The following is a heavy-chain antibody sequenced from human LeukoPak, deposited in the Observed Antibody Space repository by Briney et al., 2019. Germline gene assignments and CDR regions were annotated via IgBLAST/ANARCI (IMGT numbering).Heavy chain of an antibody. D-gene: IGHD4-11*01. Sequence: PSQTLSLTCTVSGGSISSGGYYWSWIRQPPGKGLEWIGEINHSGSTNYNPSLKSRVTISVDMSKNQFSLKLSSVTAADTAVYYCARATVTKGWFDPWGQGTLVTVSS. CDR2: INHSGST. CDR3: ARATVTKGWFDP. J-gene: IGHJ5*02. CDR1: GGSISSGGYY. V-gene: IGHV4-30-2*01.